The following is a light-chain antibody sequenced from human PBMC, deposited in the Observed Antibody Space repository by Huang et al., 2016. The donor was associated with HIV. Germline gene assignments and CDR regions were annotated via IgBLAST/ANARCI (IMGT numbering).Light chain of an antibody. V-gene: IGKV1-12*01. J-gene: IGKJ4*01. CDR1: QGISNW. CDR2: AAS. CDR3: QQANSFPELS. Sequence: DIQMTQSPSSVSASVGDRVTITCRASQGISNWLAWYQQKPGKSPTLLIYAASNLQNGTPSRFRGGGSGTFFTLTISSLQPEESAIYYCQQANSFPELSFGGGTRVEI.